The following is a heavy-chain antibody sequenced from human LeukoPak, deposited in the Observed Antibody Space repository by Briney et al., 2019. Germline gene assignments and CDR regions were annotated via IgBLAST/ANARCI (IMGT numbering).Heavy chain of an antibody. D-gene: IGHD4/OR15-4a*01. CDR1: GFTFRIYN. Sequence: SGGSLRLSCAASGFTFRIYNMHWVRQAPGKGLEWVAVITYDGSNKYYSDSVRGRFTISRDNSKNTLYLQMNSLRAEDTAVYYCARRAGAYSHPYDYWGQGTLVTVSS. J-gene: IGHJ4*02. V-gene: IGHV3-30*03. CDR3: ARRAGAYSHPYDY. CDR2: ITYDGSNK.